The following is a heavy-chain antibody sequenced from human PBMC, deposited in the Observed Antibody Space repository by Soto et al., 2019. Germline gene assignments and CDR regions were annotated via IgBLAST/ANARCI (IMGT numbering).Heavy chain of an antibody. D-gene: IGHD2-15*01. V-gene: IGHV3-48*01. J-gene: IGHJ5*02. Sequence: EVQLVESGGGLVQPGGSLRLSCAASGFTFSSYSMNWVRQAPGKGLEWVSYISSSSTTKYYADSVKGRFTISRDNTKNSLYLQMISLRAEGTDVYYCARDGCSGSNCLNWFDPWGQGTLVTVSS. CDR1: GFTFSSYS. CDR3: ARDGCSGSNCLNWFDP. CDR2: ISSSSTTK.